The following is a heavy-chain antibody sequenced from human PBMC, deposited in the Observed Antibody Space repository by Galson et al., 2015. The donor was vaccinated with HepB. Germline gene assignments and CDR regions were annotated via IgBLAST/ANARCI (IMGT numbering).Heavy chain of an antibody. Sequence: CAISGDSVSSNSAAWNWIRQSPSRGLEWLGRTYYRSKWYNDYALSVKSRLTINPDTSKNHFSLQLNSVTPEDTAVYYCAGSTYSEWLELYDAFDIWGQGTVVTVSS. V-gene: IGHV6-1*01. CDR2: TYYRSKWYN. J-gene: IGHJ3*02. CDR3: AGSTYSEWLELYDAFDI. CDR1: GDSVSSNSAA. D-gene: IGHD5-12*01.